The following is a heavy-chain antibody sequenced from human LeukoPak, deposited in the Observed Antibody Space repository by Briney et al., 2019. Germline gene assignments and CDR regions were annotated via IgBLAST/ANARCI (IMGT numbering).Heavy chain of an antibody. J-gene: IGHJ4*02. D-gene: IGHD3-22*01. CDR2: ISAYNGNT. CDR3: ARPRPNYYDSSGYYPYFFDY. Sequence: ASVKVSCKASGYTFTSHDINWVRQAPGQGLEWMGWISAYNGNTNYAQKLQGRVTMTTDTSTSTAYMELRSLRSDDTAVYYCARPRPNYYDSSGYYPYFFDYWGQGTLVTVSS. CDR1: GYTFTSHD. V-gene: IGHV1-18*01.